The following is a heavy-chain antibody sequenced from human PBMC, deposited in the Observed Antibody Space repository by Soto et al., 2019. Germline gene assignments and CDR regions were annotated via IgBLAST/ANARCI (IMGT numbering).Heavy chain of an antibody. CDR2: ISGSGGST. V-gene: IGHV3-23*01. J-gene: IGHJ4*02. CDR1: GFTFSSYA. D-gene: IGHD4-4*01. CDR3: AKDCHPIYDYSHGFDY. Sequence: GGSLRLSCAASGFTFSSYAMSWVRQAPGKGLEWVSAISGSGGSTYYADSVKGRFTISRDNSKNTLYLQMNSLRAEDTAVYYCAKDCHPIYDYSHGFDYWGQGTLVTVSS.